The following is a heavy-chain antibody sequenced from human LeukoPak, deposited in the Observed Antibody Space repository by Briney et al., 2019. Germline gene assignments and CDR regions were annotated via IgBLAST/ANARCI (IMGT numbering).Heavy chain of an antibody. D-gene: IGHD3-10*01. CDR2: IYYSGST. CDR1: GGSVSSGSYY. J-gene: IGHJ4*02. CDR3: ARSEWFGELVYYFDY. V-gene: IGHV4-61*01. Sequence: PSETLSLTCTLSGGSVSSGSYYWSWIRQPPGKGLEWIGYIYYSGSTNYNPSLKSRVTISVDTSKNQFSLKLSSVTAADTAVYYCARSEWFGELVYYFDYWGQGTLVTVSS.